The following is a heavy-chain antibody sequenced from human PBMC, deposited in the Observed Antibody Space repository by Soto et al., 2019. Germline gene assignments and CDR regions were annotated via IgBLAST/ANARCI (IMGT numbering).Heavy chain of an antibody. V-gene: IGHV1-46*01. CDR3: ARDPSSLSTVNDAFDI. CDR2: VNPSGGST. Sequence: ASVKVSCKASGYTFTSYYMHWVRQAPGQGLEWMGIVNPSGGSTSYAQKFQGRVTMTRDTSTSTVYMELSSLRPEDTAVYYCARDPSSLSTVNDAFDIWGQGTMVTVSS. D-gene: IGHD4-4*01. CDR1: GYTFTSYY. J-gene: IGHJ3*02.